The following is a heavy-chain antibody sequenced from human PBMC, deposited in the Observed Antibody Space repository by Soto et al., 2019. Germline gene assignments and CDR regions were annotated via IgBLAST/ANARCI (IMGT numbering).Heavy chain of an antibody. Sequence: PGGSLRLSCAASGFTFSNAWMNWVRQAPGKGLEWVGRIKSKTDVGTTDYAAPVKGRFTISRDDSKNTLYLQMNSLKTEDSAVFFCTPDPLVAGYGMDVWGQGTTVTVSS. CDR2: IKSKTDVGTT. V-gene: IGHV3-15*07. J-gene: IGHJ6*02. CDR3: TPDPLVAGYGMDV. D-gene: IGHD6-25*01. CDR1: GFTFSNAW.